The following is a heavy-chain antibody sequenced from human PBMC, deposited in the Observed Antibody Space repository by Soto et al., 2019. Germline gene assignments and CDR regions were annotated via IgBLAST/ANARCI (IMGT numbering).Heavy chain of an antibody. V-gene: IGHV4-31*03. CDR1: GGSISSGGYY. Sequence: QVQLQESGPGLVKPSQTLSLTCTVSGGSISSGGYYWSWIRQHPGKGLEWIGYIYYSGSTYYNPSLKSRVTISVDTSKNQFSLKLSSVTDADTAVYYCAKYYDSSGYKYRAGDYFDYWGQGTLVTVSS. CDR3: AKYYDSSGYKYRAGDYFDY. D-gene: IGHD3-22*01. CDR2: IYYSGST. J-gene: IGHJ4*02.